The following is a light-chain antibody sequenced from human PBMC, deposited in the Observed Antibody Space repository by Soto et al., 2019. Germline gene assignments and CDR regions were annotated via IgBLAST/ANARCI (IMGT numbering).Light chain of an antibody. CDR3: SSSTSGFYV. Sequence: QSALTQPASVSGSPGQSITISCTGTSSDVGGYSYVSWCQQHPGKAPKLMIYDVSDRPSGVSNRFSGSKSGNTASLTISGLQAEDEADYYCSSSTSGFYVFGTGTKVTVL. CDR2: DVS. CDR1: SSDVGGYSY. V-gene: IGLV2-14*01. J-gene: IGLJ1*01.